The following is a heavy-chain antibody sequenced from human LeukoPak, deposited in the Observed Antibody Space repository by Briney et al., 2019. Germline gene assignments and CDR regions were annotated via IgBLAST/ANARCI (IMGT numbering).Heavy chain of an antibody. CDR1: GGTFSSYA. CDR2: IIPIFGTA. CDR3: ASIISIYGDPSTNRVFDI. J-gene: IGHJ3*02. Sequence: SVKVSCKASGGTFSSYAISWVRQAPGQGLEWMGGIIPIFGTANYAQKFQGRVTITADESTSTAYMELSSLRSEDTAVYYCASIISIYGDPSTNRVFDIWGQGTMVTVSS. D-gene: IGHD4-17*01. V-gene: IGHV1-69*13.